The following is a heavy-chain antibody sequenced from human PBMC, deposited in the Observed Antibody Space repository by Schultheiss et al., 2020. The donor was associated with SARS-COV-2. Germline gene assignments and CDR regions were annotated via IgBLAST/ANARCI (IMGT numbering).Heavy chain of an antibody. Sequence: RGSLRLSCAVSGFTFSDYAMNWVRRAPGKGLEWVSYISSIGATTYYTDYVKGRFTIAIENAKNSLYRQMHGLRAEDTAVYYCARASVLRYLEWHQKWIDYWGQGTLITVSS. V-gene: IGHV3-48*04. J-gene: IGHJ4*02. CDR2: ISSIGATT. CDR3: ARASVLRYLEWHQKWIDY. CDR1: GFTFSDYA. D-gene: IGHD3-3*01.